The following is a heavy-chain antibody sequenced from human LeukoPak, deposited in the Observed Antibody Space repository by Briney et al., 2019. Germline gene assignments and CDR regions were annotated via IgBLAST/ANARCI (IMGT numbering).Heavy chain of an antibody. CDR1: GFTFISYW. CDR3: GRTSYDSSAYFDY. V-gene: IGHV3-74*01. Sequence: GGSLRLSCAASGFTFISYWMHWVRQAPGEGLVWVSRITSDGTSTNYADSVKGRFTISRDNAKNTLYLQMNSLGAEDTAVYYCGRTSYDSSAYFDYWGQGTLVTVSS. J-gene: IGHJ4*02. CDR2: ITSDGTST. D-gene: IGHD3-22*01.